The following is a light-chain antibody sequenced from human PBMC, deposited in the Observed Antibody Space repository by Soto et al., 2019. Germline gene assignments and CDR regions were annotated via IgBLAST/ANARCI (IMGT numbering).Light chain of an antibody. CDR1: SSNIGAGYH. CDR3: QSSGRRLSGSDV. J-gene: IGLJ1*01. Sequence: QSVLTQPPSVSGAPGQRVTISCTGSSSNIGAGYHVHWYQQLPGAAPKLLIFGDSNRPSGVPDRFSGSKSGTSASLAITGLQADDEADYYCQSSGRRLSGSDVFGPGTQVTV. V-gene: IGLV1-40*01. CDR2: GDS.